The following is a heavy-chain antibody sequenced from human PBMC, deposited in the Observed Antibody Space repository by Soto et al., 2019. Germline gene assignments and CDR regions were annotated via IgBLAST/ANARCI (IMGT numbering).Heavy chain of an antibody. V-gene: IGHV3-30*18. CDR3: AKGFGNLWCGELN. CDR2: ISYDGSNK. D-gene: IGHD3-10*01. CDR1: GFTFSSYG. Sequence: QVQLVESGGGVVQPGRSLRLSCAASGFTFSSYGMHWVRQAPGKGLEWVAVISYDGSNKYYADSVKGRFTISRDNSKNTLYLQMTSLRAEDTAVYYCAKGFGNLWCGELNWGQGTLVTVSS. J-gene: IGHJ4*02.